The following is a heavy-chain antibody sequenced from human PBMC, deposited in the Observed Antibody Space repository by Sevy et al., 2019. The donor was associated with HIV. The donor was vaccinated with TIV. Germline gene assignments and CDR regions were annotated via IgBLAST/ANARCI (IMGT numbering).Heavy chain of an antibody. CDR3: ARAPPVVVVPGAPSWFDP. D-gene: IGHD2-2*01. J-gene: IGHJ5*02. CDR1: SGSFSGYY. CDR2: INHSGST. Sequence: SKTLSLTCAVYSGSFSGYYWNWIRQSPGKGLEWIGEINHSGSTHYNPSLKSRVTISVDTSKNQFSLRLNSVTAADTAVYYCARAPPVVVVPGAPSWFDPWGHGTLVTVSS. V-gene: IGHV4-34*01.